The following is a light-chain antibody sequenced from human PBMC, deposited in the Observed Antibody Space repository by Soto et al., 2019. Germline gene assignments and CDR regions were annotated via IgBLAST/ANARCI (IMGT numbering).Light chain of an antibody. CDR1: QDITLY. V-gene: IGKV1-33*01. J-gene: IGKJ2*01. Sequence: DIQMTQSPSSLSASVGDRVTITCQASQDITLYLNWYQHKPAKAPNLLIHDVSTLETGVPARFSGRGSGTTFTPTIINLQPEDVATYYCQQYDSRPNTFGQGTKVDIK. CDR3: QQYDSRPNT. CDR2: DVS.